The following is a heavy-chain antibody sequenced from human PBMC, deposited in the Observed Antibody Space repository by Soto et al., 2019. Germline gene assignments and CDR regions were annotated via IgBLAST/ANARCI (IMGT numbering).Heavy chain of an antibody. CDR3: ARDGYYDSSGYNYYYYGMDV. CDR2: ISAYNVNT. D-gene: IGHD3-22*01. V-gene: IGHV1-18*04. Sequence: QVQLVQSGAEVKKPGASVKVSCKASGYTFTSYGISWVRQSPGQGLEWMGWISAYNVNTNYAQKLQGRVTMTTDTATSTAYMELRSLRSDDTAVYYCARDGYYDSSGYNYYYYGMDVWGQGTTVTVSS. J-gene: IGHJ6*02. CDR1: GYTFTSYG.